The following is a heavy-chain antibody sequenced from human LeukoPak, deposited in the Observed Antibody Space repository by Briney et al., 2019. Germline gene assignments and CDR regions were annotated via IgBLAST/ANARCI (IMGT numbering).Heavy chain of an antibody. Sequence: SVKVSCKASGGTFSHYAFSWVRQAPGQGLEWMGGIIPVFGTTNYAQNFQGRVKITMDEFTSTAYMELSSLTPEDTAVYYCAYSNGHPYYYMDVWGRGTTVTVSS. CDR3: AYSNGHPYYYMDV. CDR1: GGTFSHYA. D-gene: IGHD4-11*01. V-gene: IGHV1-69*05. J-gene: IGHJ6*03. CDR2: IIPVFGTT.